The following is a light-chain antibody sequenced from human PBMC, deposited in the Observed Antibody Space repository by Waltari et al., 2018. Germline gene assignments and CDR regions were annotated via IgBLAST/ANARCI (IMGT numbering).Light chain of an antibody. V-gene: IGLV3-25*03. CDR1: ALQQRH. CDR2: KDT. Sequence: SYELTQPPSVSVSPGQTARITCSGDALQQRHAFWYQQKPGQAPVLMIYKDTERPSGIPERFSGSSSGTTVTLTISGVQAEDEADYYCQSADNTDVFYVFGPGTKVTVL. CDR3: QSADNTDVFYV. J-gene: IGLJ1*01.